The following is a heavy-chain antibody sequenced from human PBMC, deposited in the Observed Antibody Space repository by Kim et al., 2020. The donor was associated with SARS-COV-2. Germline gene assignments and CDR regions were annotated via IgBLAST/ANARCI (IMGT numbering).Heavy chain of an antibody. CDR1: GFTFSSYA. D-gene: IGHD6-13*01. Sequence: GGSLRLSCAASGFTFSSYAMHWVRQAPGKGLEWVAVIWYDGSNKYYADSVKGRFTISRDNSKNTLYLQMNSLRAEDTAVYYCAKAIDLDSSSWYSPVFTRNYYYYGMDVWGQGTTVTVSS. J-gene: IGHJ6*02. V-gene: IGHV3-33*06. CDR3: AKAIDLDSSSWYSPVFTRNYYYYGMDV. CDR2: IWYDGSNK.